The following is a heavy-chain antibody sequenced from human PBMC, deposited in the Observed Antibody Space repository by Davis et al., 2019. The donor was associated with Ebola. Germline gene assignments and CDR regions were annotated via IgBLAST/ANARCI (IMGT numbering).Heavy chain of an antibody. CDR1: GVSISSGSHY. CDR2: IFYSGNT. D-gene: IGHD2-15*01. V-gene: IGHV4-39*01. CDR3: ARHPALYY. Sequence: GSLRLSCTVSGVSISSGSHYWGWIRQAPGKGLEWIGSIFYSGNTYYNPSLKSRVTLSVDKSKNQFSLKVSSVTDADTAVYFCARHPALYYWGQGTLVTVSS. J-gene: IGHJ4*02.